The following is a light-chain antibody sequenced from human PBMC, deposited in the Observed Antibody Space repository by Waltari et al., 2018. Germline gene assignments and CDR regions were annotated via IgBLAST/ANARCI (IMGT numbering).Light chain of an antibody. J-gene: IGKJ2*01. CDR1: QSVGNY. V-gene: IGKV3-20*01. Sequence: EIVLTQSPGTLSLSAGERVTLSCRASQSVGNYLAWYQQKPGQPPRLLISGASTRAAGIPDRFSGSGSGTDFILTISRLEPDDSAVYYCQQFGNSPPYTFGQGTKLEIK. CDR3: QQFGNSPPYT. CDR2: GAS.